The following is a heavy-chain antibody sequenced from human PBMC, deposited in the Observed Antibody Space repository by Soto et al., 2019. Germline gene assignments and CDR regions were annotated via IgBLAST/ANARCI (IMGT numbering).Heavy chain of an antibody. J-gene: IGHJ2*01. CDR1: GFRFSGYA. V-gene: IGHV3-23*01. Sequence: EVQLLESGGGLVQSGGSLRLSCAASGFRFSGYAMSWVRQAPGQGLEWVSAISGNAADTYYADSVKGRFTISRDNSKNTLYLQMNSRRAEDTAVYYCAKGAGKGDYGHWYFDLWGRGTLVTVSS. D-gene: IGHD4-17*01. CDR3: AKGAGKGDYGHWYFDL. CDR2: ISGNAADT.